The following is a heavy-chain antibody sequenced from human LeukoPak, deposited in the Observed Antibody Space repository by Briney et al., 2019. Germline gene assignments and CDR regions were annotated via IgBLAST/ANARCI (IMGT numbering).Heavy chain of an antibody. J-gene: IGHJ4*02. V-gene: IGHV4-59*01. CDR3: ARSRDGYNVDY. D-gene: IGHD5-24*01. CDR2: IYYSGIT. Sequence: PSQTLSLTCPVAGGSISSYYWSWIRQPPGKGLEWIGYIYYSGITNYNPSLKSRVTISVDTSKNQFSLKLSSVTAADTAVYYCARSRDGYNVDYWGQGTLVTVSS. CDR1: GGSISSYY.